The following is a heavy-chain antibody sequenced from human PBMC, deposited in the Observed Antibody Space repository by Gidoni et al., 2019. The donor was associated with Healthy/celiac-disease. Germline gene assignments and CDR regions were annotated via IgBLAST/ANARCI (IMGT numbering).Heavy chain of an antibody. V-gene: IGHV4-34*01. D-gene: IGHD4-4*01. CDR3: ARGRIYSWTVTTWFDP. J-gene: IGHJ5*02. CDR1: GGSFSGYY. CDR2: INHSGST. Sequence: QVQLQQWGAGLLKPSETLSLTCAVYGGSFSGYYWSWIRQPPGKGLEWIGEINHSGSTNYNPSLKSRVTISVDTSKNQFSLKLSSVTAADTAVYYCARGRIYSWTVTTWFDPWGQGTLVTVSS.